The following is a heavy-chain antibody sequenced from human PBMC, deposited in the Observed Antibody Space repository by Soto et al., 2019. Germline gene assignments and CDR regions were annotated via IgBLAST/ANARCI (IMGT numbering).Heavy chain of an antibody. J-gene: IGHJ4*02. CDR2: ISADNGNT. V-gene: IGHV1-18*01. D-gene: IGHD3-22*01. Sequence: ASVKVSCKASGYTFTSYGISWARQAPGQGLEWMGWISADNGNTNYAQKFQGRVTITRDTSASTAYMELSSLRSEDTAVYYCARGSGYYYWDDYWGQGTLVTVSS. CDR3: ARGSGYYYWDDY. CDR1: GYTFTSYG.